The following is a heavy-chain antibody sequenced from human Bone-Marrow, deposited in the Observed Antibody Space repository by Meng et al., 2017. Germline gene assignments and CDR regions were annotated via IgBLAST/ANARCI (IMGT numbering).Heavy chain of an antibody. CDR2: ISGSGGST. Sequence: GESLKISCAASGFTFSSYAMSCVRQAPGKGLEWVSAISGSGGSTYYSDSVKGRFTISRDNSKNTLYLQMNSLRAEDTAVYYCARETIADRPLTYDYYGMDVWGQGTTVTVSS. J-gene: IGHJ6*02. V-gene: IGHV3-23*01. D-gene: IGHD6-6*01. CDR3: ARETIADRPLTYDYYGMDV. CDR1: GFTFSSYA.